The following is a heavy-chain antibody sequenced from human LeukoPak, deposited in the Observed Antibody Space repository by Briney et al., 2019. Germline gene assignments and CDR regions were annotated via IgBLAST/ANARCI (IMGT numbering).Heavy chain of an antibody. CDR2: INHSGST. V-gene: IGHV4-34*01. J-gene: IGHJ5*02. CDR1: GGSFSGYY. CDR3: ARRFRGVTMVRGPLGWFDP. Sequence: SETLSLTCAVYGGSFSGYYWSWIRQPPGKGLEWIGEINHSGSTNYNPSLESRVTISVDTSKNQFSLKLSSVTAADTAVYYCARRFRGVTMVRGPLGWFDPWGQGTLVTVSS. D-gene: IGHD3-10*01.